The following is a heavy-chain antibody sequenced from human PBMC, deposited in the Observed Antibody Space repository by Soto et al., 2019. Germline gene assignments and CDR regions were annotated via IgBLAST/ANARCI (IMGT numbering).Heavy chain of an antibody. CDR3: ARHTPAISISDH. Sequence: SETLSLTCTVSGGSISSYYWSWIRQPPGKGLEWIGYIYYSGSTNYNPSLKSRVTISVDTSKNQFSLKLGSVTAADTAVYYCARHTPAISISDHWGQGTLVTVSS. D-gene: IGHD2-15*01. CDR1: GGSISSYY. V-gene: IGHV4-59*08. J-gene: IGHJ4*02. CDR2: IYYSGST.